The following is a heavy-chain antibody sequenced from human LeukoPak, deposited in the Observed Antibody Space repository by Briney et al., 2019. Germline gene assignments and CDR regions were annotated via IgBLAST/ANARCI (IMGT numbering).Heavy chain of an antibody. D-gene: IGHD3-9*01. J-gene: IGHJ4*02. CDR1: GGSISSYY. CDR3: ARDREDFDWFY. V-gene: IGHV4-59*01. CDR2: IYYSGST. Sequence: PSETLSLTCTVSGGSISSYYWSWIRRPPGKGLEWIGYIYYSGSTNYNPSLKSRVTISVDTSKNQFSLKLSSVTAADTAVYYCARDREDFDWFYWGQGTLVTVSS.